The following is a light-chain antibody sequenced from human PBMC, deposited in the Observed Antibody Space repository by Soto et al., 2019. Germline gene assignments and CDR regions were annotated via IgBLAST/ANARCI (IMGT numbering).Light chain of an antibody. CDR2: GAS. V-gene: IGKV3D-15*01. CDR3: QQYNNWPPLT. J-gene: IGKJ4*01. Sequence: EIVLTQSPGTLSLSPGDRATLSCRASRSVSSKLAWYQQKPGQAPRLLIYGASTRATGIPARFSGSGSGTEFTLTISSLQSEDFAVYYCQQYNNWPPLTFGGGTKVDIK. CDR1: RSVSSK.